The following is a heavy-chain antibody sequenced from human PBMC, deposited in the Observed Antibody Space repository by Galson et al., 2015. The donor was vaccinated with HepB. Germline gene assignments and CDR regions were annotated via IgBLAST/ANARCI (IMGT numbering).Heavy chain of an antibody. D-gene: IGHD3-3*01. CDR2: IWYDGSNK. J-gene: IGHJ6*04. V-gene: IGHV3-33*01. Sequence: SLRLSCAASGFTFSSYGMHWVRQAPGKGLEWVAVIWYDGSNKYYADSVKGRFTISRDNSKNTLYLQMNSLRAEDTAVYYCARGRNTRFLEWLQPLPVWGKGPRSPSPQ. CDR1: GFTFSSYG. CDR3: ARGRNTRFLEWLQPLPV.